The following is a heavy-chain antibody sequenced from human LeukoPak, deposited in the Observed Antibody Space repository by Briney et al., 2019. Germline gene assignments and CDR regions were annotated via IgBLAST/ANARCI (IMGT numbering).Heavy chain of an antibody. V-gene: IGHV3-7*01. CDR2: INQDGSEK. CDR3: ASAAVYDILTVPIV. J-gene: IGHJ4*01. Sequence: PGGSLRLSCAASGFTFSSYCMSWVRQAPGKGLEWVSNINQDGSEKYYVDSVKGRFTISRDNAKNSLYLQMNSLSAEDTAVFYCASAAVYDILTVPIVWGQGTLVTVSS. D-gene: IGHD3-9*01. CDR1: GFTFSSYC.